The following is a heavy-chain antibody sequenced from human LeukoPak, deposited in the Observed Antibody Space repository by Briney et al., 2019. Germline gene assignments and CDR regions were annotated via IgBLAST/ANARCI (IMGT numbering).Heavy chain of an antibody. V-gene: IGHV7-4-1*02. Sequence: ASVKVSCKASGYIFSIYAMIWVRQAPGQGLELMGWINPNTGYPTYAQGFTGRFVFSLDTSVSTAYLQISSLKPEDTAVYYCARDRSTVVTPYYYMDVWGKGTTVTVSS. CDR3: ARDRSTVVTPYYYMDV. CDR2: INPNTGYP. D-gene: IGHD4-23*01. J-gene: IGHJ6*03. CDR1: GYIFSIYA.